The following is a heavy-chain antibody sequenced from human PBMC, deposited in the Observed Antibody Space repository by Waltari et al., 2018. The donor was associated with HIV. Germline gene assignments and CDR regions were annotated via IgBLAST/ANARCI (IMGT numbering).Heavy chain of an antibody. CDR3: ARYRYSGSYSPYNYDMDV. CDR2: TLSGHRDT. Sequence: EIQLVQSGAEVKETRESLKISCKGFGYSFPSYWIVWVGQMPGKGLEGIGITLSGHRDTRYGPSFQGQGSISADKSINTAYLQWSRLKASDTAIYYCARYRYSGSYSPYNYDMDVWGHGTTVTVSS. J-gene: IGHJ6*02. V-gene: IGHV5-51*03. D-gene: IGHD1-26*01. CDR1: GYSFPSYW.